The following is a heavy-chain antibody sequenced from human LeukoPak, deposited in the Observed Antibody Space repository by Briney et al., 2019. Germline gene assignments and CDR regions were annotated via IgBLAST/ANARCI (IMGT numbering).Heavy chain of an antibody. CDR1: GFTVSSNY. Sequence: PGGSLRLSCAASGFTVSSNYMSWVRQAPGKGLEWVSVIYSGDITYYADSVKGRFSISRDNSRNTLYLQMNSLRAEDTAVYYCATSTAAVGNFDYWGQGTLVTVSS. V-gene: IGHV3-53*01. CDR2: IYSGDIT. D-gene: IGHD6-13*01. J-gene: IGHJ4*02. CDR3: ATSTAAVGNFDY.